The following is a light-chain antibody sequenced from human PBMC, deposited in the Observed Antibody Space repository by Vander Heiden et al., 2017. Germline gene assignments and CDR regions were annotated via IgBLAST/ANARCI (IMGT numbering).Light chain of an antibody. CDR1: NSNIGTNT. CDR3: AAWDDSLSGWV. Sequence: QSVLAQPPSASGTPGQRVTISCSGSNSNIGTNTVNRYQQFPGTAPKLLIYSSNQRPSGVPDRLSGSKSGTSASLAISGLQSEDEADYFCAAWDDSLSGWVFGGGTRLTVL. J-gene: IGLJ3*02. CDR2: SSN. V-gene: IGLV1-44*01.